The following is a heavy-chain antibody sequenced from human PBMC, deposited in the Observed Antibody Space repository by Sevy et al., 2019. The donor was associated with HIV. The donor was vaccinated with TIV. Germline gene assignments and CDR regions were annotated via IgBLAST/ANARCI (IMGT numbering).Heavy chain of an antibody. CDR3: AKGSRATGSAFDI. Sequence: GGSLRLSCAAPGFIFTNYGMHWVRQAPGKGLEWVAVISHDGSLKYYADSVRGRVTISRDSSKNTVSLQMNSLRLEDTAVYYCAKGSRATGSAFDIWGQGTMVTVSS. J-gene: IGHJ3*02. V-gene: IGHV3-30*18. D-gene: IGHD2-15*01. CDR2: ISHDGSLK. CDR1: GFIFTNYG.